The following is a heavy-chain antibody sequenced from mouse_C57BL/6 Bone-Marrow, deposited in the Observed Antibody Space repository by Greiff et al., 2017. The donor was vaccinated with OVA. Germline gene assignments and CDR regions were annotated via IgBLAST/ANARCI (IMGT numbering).Heavy chain of an antibody. J-gene: IGHJ1*03. V-gene: IGHV1-69*01. CDR1: GYTFTSYW. Sequence: QVQLQQPGAELVMPGASVKLSCKASGYTFTSYWMHCVKQRPGQGLEWIGEIGPSDSYTNYNQKFKGKSTLTVDKSSSTAYMQLSSLTSEDSAVDYCARENYYGSSYWYFDVWGTGTTVTVSS. CDR3: ARENYYGSSYWYFDV. D-gene: IGHD1-1*01. CDR2: IGPSDSYT.